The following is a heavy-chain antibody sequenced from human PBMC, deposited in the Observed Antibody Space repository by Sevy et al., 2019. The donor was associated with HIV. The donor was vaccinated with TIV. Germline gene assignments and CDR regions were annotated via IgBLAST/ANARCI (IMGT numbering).Heavy chain of an antibody. CDR3: ATLRSGVVKPPYYFDY. Sequence: GGSLRLSCGVSGFTFSSYAMTWVRQPPGKGLEWVSIISVSGATTSYADSVKGRFTIPRDNSKNALYLQMNSLKAEDTAVYYWATLRSGVVKPPYYFDYWGQGTLVTVSS. V-gene: IGHV3-23*01. CDR2: ISVSGATT. CDR1: GFTFSSYA. J-gene: IGHJ4*02. D-gene: IGHD3-10*01.